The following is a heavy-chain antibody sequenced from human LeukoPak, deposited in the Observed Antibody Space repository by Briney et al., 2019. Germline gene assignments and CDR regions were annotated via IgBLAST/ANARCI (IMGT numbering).Heavy chain of an antibody. V-gene: IGHV3-48*04. Sequence: GGSLRLSCAGSGFNFSSHTMNWVRQAPGKGLEWVSYISASGNTIYYADSVKGRFTISRDNAKYSLYLQMDSLRAEDTAVYYCARDRVRVGGYYDYWGQGTLVTVSS. D-gene: IGHD1-26*01. CDR2: ISASGNTI. J-gene: IGHJ4*02. CDR1: GFNFSSHT. CDR3: ARDRVRVGGYYDY.